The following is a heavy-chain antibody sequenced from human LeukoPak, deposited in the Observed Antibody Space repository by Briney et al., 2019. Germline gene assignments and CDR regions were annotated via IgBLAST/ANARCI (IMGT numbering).Heavy chain of an antibody. CDR1: GFTFRNYA. J-gene: IGHJ6*02. D-gene: IGHD6-13*01. CDR3: AKDRGSSSSSYYPTNYYYYGMDV. CDR2: ISNSGGDT. V-gene: IGHV3-23*01. Sequence: AGESLRLSCAVSGFTFRNYAMSWVRQAPGKGLERVSAISNSGGDTYYADSVNGRFTISRDNSKNTLYLQMNSLRADDTAVYYCAKDRGSSSSSYYPTNYYYYGMDVWGQGTTVTVSS.